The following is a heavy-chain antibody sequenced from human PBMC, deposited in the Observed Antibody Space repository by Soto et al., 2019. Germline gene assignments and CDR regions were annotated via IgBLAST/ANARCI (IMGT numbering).Heavy chain of an antibody. V-gene: IGHV1-18*01. Sequence: ASVKVSCKASGYTFTSYGISWVRQAPGQGLEWMGWISGYNGDTNYAQKYQGRVTMTTDTSTSTAYMELRSLKSDDTAVYYCARAPQTVAGAGIWYWGQGTLVTVSS. CDR1: GYTFTSYG. CDR3: ARAPQTVAGAGIWY. J-gene: IGHJ4*02. CDR2: ISGYNGDT. D-gene: IGHD6-13*01.